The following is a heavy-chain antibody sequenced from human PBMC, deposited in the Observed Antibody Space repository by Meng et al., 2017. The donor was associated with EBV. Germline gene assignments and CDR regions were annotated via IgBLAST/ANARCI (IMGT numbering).Heavy chain of an antibody. D-gene: IGHD3-10*01. CDR2: LIPMTGVA. CDR3: ASESGRGFTPDY. V-gene: IGHV1-69*01. Sequence: QVQLVQSGAEVKKXXXXXMXSCKTSGGTFRSDAISWVRQAPGQGLVWMGGLIPMTGVAHYAQKFQDRVSIIADEFTSTHYLELSSLRSEDTAIYFCASESGRGFTPDYWGQGTLVTVSS. J-gene: IGHJ4*02. CDR1: GGTFRSDA.